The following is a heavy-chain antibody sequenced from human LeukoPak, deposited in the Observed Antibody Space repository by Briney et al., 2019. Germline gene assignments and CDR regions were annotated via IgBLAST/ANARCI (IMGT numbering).Heavy chain of an antibody. V-gene: IGHV3-49*04. J-gene: IGHJ3*02. CDR3: TYSSSWYDAFDI. CDR2: IRSKAYGGTT. Sequence: GGSLRLSCAASGFIFSNYAMSWVRQAPGKGLEWVGFIRSKAYGGTTEYAASVKGRFTISRDDSKSIAYLQMNSLKTEDTAVYYCTYSSSWYDAFDIWGQGTMVTVSS. CDR1: GFIFSNYA. D-gene: IGHD6-13*01.